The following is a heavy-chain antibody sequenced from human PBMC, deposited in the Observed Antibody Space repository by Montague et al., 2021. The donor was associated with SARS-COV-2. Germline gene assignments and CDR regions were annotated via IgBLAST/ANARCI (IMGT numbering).Heavy chain of an antibody. Sequence: SETLSLTCTVSGDSVSSTTYYWAWIRQPPGKGLEYIGTIYYSGSSYYNPSLKSRVAMSVDTSKNQFSLKLDSVTAADTAVYYCARVGEGRTFYYWGQGILVTVSS. D-gene: IGHD3-10*01. J-gene: IGHJ4*02. CDR1: GDSVSSTTYY. CDR3: ARVGEGRTFYY. CDR2: IYYSGSS. V-gene: IGHV4-39*07.